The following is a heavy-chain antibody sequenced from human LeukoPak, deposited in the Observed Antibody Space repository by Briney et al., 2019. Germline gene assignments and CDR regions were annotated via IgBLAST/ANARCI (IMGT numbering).Heavy chain of an antibody. Sequence: SETLSLTCTVSGGSISSGGYYWSWIRQHPGKGLEWIGYIYYSGNTYYNPSLKSRVTISVDTSKNQSSLKLSSVTAADTAVYYCARVRRLSDAFDIWGQGTMVTVSS. V-gene: IGHV4-31*03. CDR2: IYYSGNT. J-gene: IGHJ3*02. CDR1: GGSISSGGYY. CDR3: ARVRRLSDAFDI. D-gene: IGHD3-16*01.